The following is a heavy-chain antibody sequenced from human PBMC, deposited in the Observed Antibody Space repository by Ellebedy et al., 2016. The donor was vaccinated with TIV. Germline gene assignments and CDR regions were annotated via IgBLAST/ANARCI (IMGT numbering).Heavy chain of an antibody. CDR1: GFTFSDYW. V-gene: IGHV3-7*01. CDR2: IKQDGSEK. D-gene: IGHD6-6*01. Sequence: GESLKISCAASGFTFSDYWMDWVRQAPGKGLEWVANIKQDGSEKYYVDSVRGRFTISRDNAKNLLYLQMNNLRAEDTAMYYCSTSLNFWGQGTLVTVSS. J-gene: IGHJ4*02. CDR3: STSLNF.